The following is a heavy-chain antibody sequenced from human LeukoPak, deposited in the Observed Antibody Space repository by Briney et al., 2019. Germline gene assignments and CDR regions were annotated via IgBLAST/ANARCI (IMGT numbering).Heavy chain of an antibody. CDR2: ISSSSSYI. CDR3: ARDRESYCTGGSCYSTGDY. CDR1: GFTFSSYS. J-gene: IGHJ4*02. D-gene: IGHD2-15*01. Sequence: GGSLRLSCGASGFTFSSYSMNWVRQAPGKGLEWVSSISSSSSYIYYADSVKGRFTMSRDNAKNSLYLQMNSLRAEDTAVYYCARDRESYCTGGSCYSTGDYWGQGTLVTVSS. V-gene: IGHV3-21*01.